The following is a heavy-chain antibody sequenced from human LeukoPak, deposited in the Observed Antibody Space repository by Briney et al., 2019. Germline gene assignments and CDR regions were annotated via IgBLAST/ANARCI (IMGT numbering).Heavy chain of an antibody. CDR3: ARVYRRYGYKYDGFDI. D-gene: IGHD5-24*01. CDR1: SGSINSDGYY. J-gene: IGHJ3*02. V-gene: IGHV4-61*02. CDR2: VYSTGSA. Sequence: SQTLSLTCTVSSGSINSDGYYWSWIRQPAGKGLEWIGRVYSTGSANYSPSLESRVIISIDTSKNQFFLRLSSVTAADTAVYYCARVYRRYGYKYDGFDIWGQETMVSVS.